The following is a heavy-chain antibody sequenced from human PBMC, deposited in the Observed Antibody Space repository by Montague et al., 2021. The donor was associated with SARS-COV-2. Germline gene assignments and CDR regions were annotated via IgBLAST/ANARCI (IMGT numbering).Heavy chain of an antibody. D-gene: IGHD3-22*01. CDR1: GFTFSYYA. Sequence: SLRLSCAASGFTFSYYAMHWVRQTPGKGLEWVAVISNDGTKKYHADTVKGRFTISRDNSKNTLYLQMNSLRAEDTAVYYCARGGYYDTSGYYSDYWGQGTLVTVSS. J-gene: IGHJ4*02. CDR2: ISNDGTKK. V-gene: IGHV3-30-3*01. CDR3: ARGGYYDTSGYYSDY.